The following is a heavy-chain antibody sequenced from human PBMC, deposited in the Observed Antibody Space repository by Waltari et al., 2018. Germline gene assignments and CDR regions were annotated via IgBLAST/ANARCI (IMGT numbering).Heavy chain of an antibody. CDR3: ARQGGKYLYPDF. D-gene: IGHD1-26*01. V-gene: IGHV5-51*01. CDR2: IYPGDTQT. CDR1: GYNFNTYW. J-gene: IGHJ4*02. Sequence: EVRLVQSGAEVKKPGESLKISCQGSGYNFNTYWIGWVRHLPGKGLEWMGTIYPGDTQTTYTPSFQGQVTISAYKSSSTAYLQWSSLKASDTAIYYCARQGGKYLYPDFWGQGTLVTVSS.